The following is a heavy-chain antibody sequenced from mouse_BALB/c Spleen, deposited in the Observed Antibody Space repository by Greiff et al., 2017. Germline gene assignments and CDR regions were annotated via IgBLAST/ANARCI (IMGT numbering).Heavy chain of an antibody. J-gene: IGHJ4*01. D-gene: IGHD2-5*01. CDR1: GFNFNDSY. V-gene: IGHV14-3*02. CDR3: ASSKPDALDY. Sequence: VQLQQSGAELVKPGASVKLSCTASGFNFNDSYMHWVKQRPKQGLEWIGRIDPANGNTKYDPKFQGKATITADTSSNTAYLQLSSLTSEDTAVYYCASSKPDALDYWGQGTTVTVSS. CDR2: IDPANGNT.